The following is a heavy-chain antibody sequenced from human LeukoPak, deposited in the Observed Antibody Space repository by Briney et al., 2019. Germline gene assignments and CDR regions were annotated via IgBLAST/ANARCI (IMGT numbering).Heavy chain of an antibody. J-gene: IGHJ6*03. Sequence: GGSLRLSCAASGFTFSSYGMRWVREAPGKGLEWVAFIWYDGSNKYYADSVRGRFTISRDNSKNTLYLQMNSLRAEDTAVYYCAKDGDGVDTAMVRYYYYYYMDVWGKGTTVTVSS. CDR2: IWYDGSNK. D-gene: IGHD5-18*01. V-gene: IGHV3-30*02. CDR3: AKDGDGVDTAMVRYYYYYYMDV. CDR1: GFTFSSYG.